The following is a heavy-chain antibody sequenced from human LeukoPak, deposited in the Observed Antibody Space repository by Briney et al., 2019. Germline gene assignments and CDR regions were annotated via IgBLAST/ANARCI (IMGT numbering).Heavy chain of an antibody. CDR3: AKDHLRTFDAFDI. CDR2: IWYDGSNK. J-gene: IGHJ3*02. Sequence: PGGSLRLSCAASGFTFSSYGMHWVRQAPGKGLEWVAVIWYDGSNKYYADSVKGRFTISRDNSKNTLYLQMNGLRAEDTAVYYCAKDHLRTFDAFDIWGQGTMVTVSS. D-gene: IGHD5-12*01. CDR1: GFTFSSYG. V-gene: IGHV3-33*06.